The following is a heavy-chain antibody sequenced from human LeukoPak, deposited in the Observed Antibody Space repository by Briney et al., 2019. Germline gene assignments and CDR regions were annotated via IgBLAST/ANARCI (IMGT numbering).Heavy chain of an antibody. J-gene: IGHJ4*02. D-gene: IGHD1-26*01. Sequence: PGGSLRLSCAASGFPLSSYGMHWVRQAPAKGLEWVAFIRYDGSNKYYADSVKGRFTISRDNSKNTLYLQMNGLRAEGTAVYYCAKDPQKWETYFDYWGQGALVTVSS. CDR1: GFPLSSYG. V-gene: IGHV3-30*02. CDR2: IRYDGSNK. CDR3: AKDPQKWETYFDY.